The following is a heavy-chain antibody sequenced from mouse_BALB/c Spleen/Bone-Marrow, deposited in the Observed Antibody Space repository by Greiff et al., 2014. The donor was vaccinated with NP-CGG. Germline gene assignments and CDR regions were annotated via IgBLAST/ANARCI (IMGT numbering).Heavy chain of an antibody. Sequence: QVQLQQPGAELARPGASVKLSCKASGYTFTSYWMQWVKQRPGQGLEWMGAIYPGDGDTRYTQKFKGKATLTADKSSSTAYMQLSSLASEDSAVYYCARGDYDYDDWFAYWGQGTLVTVSA. CDR2: IYPGDGDT. V-gene: IGHV1-87*01. J-gene: IGHJ3*01. CDR3: ARGDYDYDDWFAY. D-gene: IGHD2-4*01. CDR1: GYTFTSYW.